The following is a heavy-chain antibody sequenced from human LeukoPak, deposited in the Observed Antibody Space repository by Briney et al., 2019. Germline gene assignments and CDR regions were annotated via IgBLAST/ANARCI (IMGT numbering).Heavy chain of an antibody. J-gene: IGHJ4*02. CDR1: GFTFSSYG. D-gene: IGHD2-21*01. CDR3: ARGDSLVVALTEFDY. Sequence: GRSLRLSCAASGFTFSSYGMHWVRQAPGKGLEWVAAISYDGTNKYFADSVKGRITISRDNSKNTLYLQMNSLRVEDTAVYYCARGDSLVVALTEFDYWGQGTLVTVSS. CDR2: ISYDGTNK. V-gene: IGHV3-30*03.